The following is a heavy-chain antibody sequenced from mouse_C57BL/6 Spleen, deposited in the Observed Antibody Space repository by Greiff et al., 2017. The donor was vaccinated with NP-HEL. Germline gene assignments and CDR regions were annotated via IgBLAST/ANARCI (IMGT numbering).Heavy chain of an antibody. D-gene: IGHD2-10*01. J-gene: IGHJ1*03. V-gene: IGHV1-81*01. CDR2: IYPRSGNT. CDR1: GYTFTSYG. Sequence: QVQLQQSGAELARPGASVKLSCKASGYTFTSYGISWVKQRTGQGLEWIGEIYPRSGNTYYNEKFKGKATLTADKSSSTAYMELRSLTSEDSAVYFCARPYYGNYEGYFDVWGTGTTVTVSS. CDR3: ARPYYGNYEGYFDV.